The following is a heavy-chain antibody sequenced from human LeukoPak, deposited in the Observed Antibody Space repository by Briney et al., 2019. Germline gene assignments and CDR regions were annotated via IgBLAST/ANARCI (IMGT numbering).Heavy chain of an antibody. D-gene: IGHD6-6*01. CDR1: GGSMTSYC. CDR3: AREGGSSPGSVY. J-gene: IGHJ4*02. V-gene: IGHV4-59*12. Sequence: SETLSLTCGVSGGSMTSYCWSWIRQAPGKGLEWIGYISATGTTNYNPSLGSRLTISMDASKNQFSLSLTSVTAADTAVYYCAREGGSSPGSVYWGQGTLVTVSS. CDR2: ISATGTT.